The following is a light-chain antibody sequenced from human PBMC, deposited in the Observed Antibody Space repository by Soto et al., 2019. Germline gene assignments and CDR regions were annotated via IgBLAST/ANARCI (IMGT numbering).Light chain of an antibody. V-gene: IGKV3-15*01. CDR2: GAS. J-gene: IGKJ1*01. CDR3: QQYNNWPPDRT. Sequence: EIVMTQSPATLSLSPGERATLSCRASQSVGSNLAWYQLKPGQAPRLLIYGASTRATGIPARFSGSGSGTDLTLTITSVQAEDLAVYFCQQYNNWPPDRTFGQGTKVEIK. CDR1: QSVGSN.